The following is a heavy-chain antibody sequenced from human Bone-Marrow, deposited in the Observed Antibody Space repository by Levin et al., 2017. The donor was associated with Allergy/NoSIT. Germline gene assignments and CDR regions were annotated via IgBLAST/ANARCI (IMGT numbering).Heavy chain of an antibody. V-gene: IGHV3-33*01. CDR1: GFTFSSYG. CDR3: ASINYDFWSGKTGGAFDI. Sequence: GSLRLSCAASGFTFSSYGMHWVRQAPGKGLEWVAVIWYDGSNKYYADSVKGRFTISRDNSKNTLYLQMNSLRAEDTAVYYCASINYDFWSGKTGGAFDIWGQGTMVTVSS. CDR2: IWYDGSNK. D-gene: IGHD3-3*01. J-gene: IGHJ3*02.